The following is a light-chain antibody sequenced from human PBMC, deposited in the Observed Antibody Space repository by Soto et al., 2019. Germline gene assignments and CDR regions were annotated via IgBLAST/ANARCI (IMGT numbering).Light chain of an antibody. J-gene: IGLJ1*01. CDR3: SSYTANSPFV. V-gene: IGLV2-14*01. Sequence: QSVLAQPASVSGSPGQSITISCTGTSSDVGGYPYVSWYQQHPGKAPKLIIYEVSNRPSGVSNRFSGSKSGNTASLTISGLQAEDEADYYCSSYTANSPFVFGAGTKVTVL. CDR1: SSDVGGYPY. CDR2: EVS.